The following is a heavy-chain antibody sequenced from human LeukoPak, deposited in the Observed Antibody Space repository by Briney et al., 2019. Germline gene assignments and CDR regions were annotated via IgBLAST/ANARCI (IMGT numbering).Heavy chain of an antibody. Sequence: GGSLRLSCAASGFTFSSYAMSWVRQAPGEGLEWVSAISGSGGSTYYADSVKGRFTISRDNSKNTLYLQMNSLRAEDTAVYYCAKASRPYDYPFFDYWGQGTLVTVSS. CDR3: AKASRPYDYPFFDY. V-gene: IGHV3-23*01. CDR1: GFTFSSYA. D-gene: IGHD3-16*01. CDR2: ISGSGGST. J-gene: IGHJ4*02.